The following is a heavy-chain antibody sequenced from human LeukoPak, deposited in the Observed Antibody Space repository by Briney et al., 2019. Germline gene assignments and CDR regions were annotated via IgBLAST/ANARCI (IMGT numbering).Heavy chain of an antibody. D-gene: IGHD1-14*01. CDR2: IYTSGST. J-gene: IGHJ6*02. Sequence: PSETLSLTCTVSGGSFSNYYWSWIRQPAGKGLEWIGRIYTSGSTNYNPSVKSRVTTSVDTSNNQFSLKLTSVTAADTAVYYCARQPPQYYGMDVWGQGTTVTVSS. CDR1: GGSFSNYY. CDR3: ARQPPQYYGMDV. V-gene: IGHV4-4*07.